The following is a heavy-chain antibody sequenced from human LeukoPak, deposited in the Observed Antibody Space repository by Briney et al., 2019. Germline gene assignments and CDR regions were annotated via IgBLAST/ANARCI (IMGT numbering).Heavy chain of an antibody. CDR3: GRVNSDWFDP. V-gene: IGHV1-69*13. D-gene: IGHD3-10*01. J-gene: IGHJ5*02. CDR1: GGTFSSYV. Sequence: GASVKVSCKASGGTFSSYVISWVRQAPGEGLEWMGGIIPIFGTANYAQKFQGQVTITADESTSTAYMELSSLRSEDTAVYYCGRVNSDWFDPWGQGTRVTVS. CDR2: IIPIFGTA.